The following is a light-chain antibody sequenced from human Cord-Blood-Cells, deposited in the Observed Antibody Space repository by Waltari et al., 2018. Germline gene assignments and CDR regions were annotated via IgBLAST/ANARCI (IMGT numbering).Light chain of an antibody. V-gene: IGLV3-1*01. Sequence: LTQPPLASVPPLQTPSIPRSGDTLGANYACWYQQKPGQSPVLVIYQDSKRPSGIPERFSGSNSGNTATLTISGTQAMDEADYYCQAWDSSTVVFGGGTKLTVL. CDR1: TLGANY. J-gene: IGLJ2*01. CDR3: QAWDSSTVV. CDR2: QDS.